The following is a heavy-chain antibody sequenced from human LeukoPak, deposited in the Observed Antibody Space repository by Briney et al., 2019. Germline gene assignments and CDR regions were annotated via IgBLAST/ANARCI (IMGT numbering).Heavy chain of an antibody. CDR1: GGSFSGYY. CDR2: IYYSGST. V-gene: IGHV4-59*01. D-gene: IGHD3-3*01. Sequence: SETLSLTCAIYGGSFSGYYWSWIRQPPGKGLEWIGYIYYSGSTNYNPSLKSRVTISVDTSKNQFSLKLSSVTAADTAVYYCARENMGYYDFWSGYYSNWFDPWGQGTLVTVSS. J-gene: IGHJ5*02. CDR3: ARENMGYYDFWSGYYSNWFDP.